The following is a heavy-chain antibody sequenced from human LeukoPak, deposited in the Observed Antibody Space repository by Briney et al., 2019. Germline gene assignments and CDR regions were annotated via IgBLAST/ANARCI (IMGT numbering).Heavy chain of an antibody. J-gene: IGHJ6*03. Sequence: SETLSLTCTVSGGSISSYYWSWIRQPPGKGLEWIGYIYYSGSTNYNPSLKSRVTISVDTSKNQFSLKLSSVTAADTAVYYCARDKRVAVADTYIYYYYMDVWGNGTTVTISS. CDR1: GGSISSYY. CDR2: IYYSGST. V-gene: IGHV4-59*12. D-gene: IGHD6-19*01. CDR3: ARDKRVAVADTYIYYYYMDV.